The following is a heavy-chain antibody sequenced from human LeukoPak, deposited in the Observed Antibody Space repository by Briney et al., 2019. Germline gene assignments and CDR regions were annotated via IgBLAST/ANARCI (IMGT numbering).Heavy chain of an antibody. J-gene: IGHJ4*02. D-gene: IGHD6-19*01. CDR2: IYYSGST. V-gene: IGHV4-30-4*01. CDR3: ARAGQQWLVQGYYFDY. CDR1: GGSISSGDYY. Sequence: SETLSLTCTVSGGSISSGDYYWSWIRQPPGKGLEWIGYIYYSGSTYYNPSLKSRVTISVDTSKNQFSLKLSSVTAADTAVYYCARAGQQWLVQGYYFDYWGQGTLVTVSS.